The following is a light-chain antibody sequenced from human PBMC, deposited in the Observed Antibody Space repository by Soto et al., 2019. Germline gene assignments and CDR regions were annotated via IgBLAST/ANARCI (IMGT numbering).Light chain of an antibody. CDR1: QTISTF. CDR2: DAS. CDR3: QQYGSSEII. V-gene: IGKV1-39*01. Sequence: DIQMTQSPSSLSASVGDRVTITCRSSQTISTFLHWFQQKPGKAPNLLIYDASSLQSGVPSRFSGSGSGTDFTLTITRLEPEDFAVFYCQQYGSSEIIFGQGTRLEIK. J-gene: IGKJ5*01.